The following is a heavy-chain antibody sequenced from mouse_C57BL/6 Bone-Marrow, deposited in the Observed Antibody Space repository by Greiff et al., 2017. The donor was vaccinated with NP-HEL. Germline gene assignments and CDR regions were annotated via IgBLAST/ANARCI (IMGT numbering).Heavy chain of an antibody. J-gene: IGHJ1*03. CDR2: IYPRSGNT. V-gene: IGHV1-81*01. D-gene: IGHD1-1*01. Sequence: VQLQQSGAELARPGASVKLSCKASGYTFTSYGISWVKQRTGQGLEWIGEIYPRSGNTYYNEKFKGKATLTADKSSSTAYMELRSLTSEDSAVYFCANYYGRGYFDVWGTGTTVTVSS. CDR1: GYTFTSYG. CDR3: ANYYGRGYFDV.